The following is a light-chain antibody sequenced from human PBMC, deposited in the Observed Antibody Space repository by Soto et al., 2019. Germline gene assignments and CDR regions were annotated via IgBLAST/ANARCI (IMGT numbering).Light chain of an antibody. J-gene: IGKJ4*01. CDR2: GAS. V-gene: IGKV3-20*01. Sequence: EIVLTQSPGTLSLSPGERATLSCRASQSVSSSYLAWYQQKPGQAPRLLIYGASSRATGIPDRFSGSGSGTDFTLTISRLEPEDFAVYYCQQYGSSLLTFGGGTKWKS. CDR3: QQYGSSLLT. CDR1: QSVSSSY.